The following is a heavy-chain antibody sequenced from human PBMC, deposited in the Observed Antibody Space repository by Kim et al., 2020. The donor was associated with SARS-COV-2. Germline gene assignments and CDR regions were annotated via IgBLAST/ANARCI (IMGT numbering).Heavy chain of an antibody. V-gene: IGHV3-73*01. CDR1: GFTLSGSA. J-gene: IGHJ3*02. Sequence: GGSLRLSCAASGFTLSGSAMHWVRQASGKGLEWVGRIRSKANSYATAYAASVKGRFTISRDDLKNTAYLQMISLKTEDTAVYYCTRGPPYSGSYWDAFYIWGQGTMLTVSS. CDR2: IRSKANSYAT. CDR3: TRGPPYSGSYWDAFYI. D-gene: IGHD1-26*01.